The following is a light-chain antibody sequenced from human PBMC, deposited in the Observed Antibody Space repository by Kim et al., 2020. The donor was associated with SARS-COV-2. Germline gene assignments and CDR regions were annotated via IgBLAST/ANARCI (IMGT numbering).Light chain of an antibody. CDR1: KGTIASKY. J-gene: IGLJ3*02. Sequence: GKAVTISCSRSKGTIASKYVQWYQQRPGSAPTTVIQANNQRPSGVPDRFSGSIDSSSNSASLTISGLRTEDEADYYCQSYDSTNVVFGGGTQLTVL. V-gene: IGLV6-57*03. CDR2: ANN. CDR3: QSYDSTNVV.